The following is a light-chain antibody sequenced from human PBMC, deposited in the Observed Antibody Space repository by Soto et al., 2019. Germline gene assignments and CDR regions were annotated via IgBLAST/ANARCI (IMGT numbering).Light chain of an antibody. CDR1: SSNIGSNT. J-gene: IGLJ2*01. CDR3: AAWDDSLNGPV. CDR2: SNN. V-gene: IGLV1-44*01. Sequence: QSVLTQPPSASGTPGQRVTNSCSGRSSNIGSNTVNWYQQLPGTAPKLLIYSNNQRPAGVPDRFSGSKSGTSASLAISGLQSEDEADYYCAAWDDSLNGPVFGGGTKLTVL.